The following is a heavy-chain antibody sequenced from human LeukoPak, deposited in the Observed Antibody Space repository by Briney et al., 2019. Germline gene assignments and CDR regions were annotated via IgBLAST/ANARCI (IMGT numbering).Heavy chain of an antibody. V-gene: IGHV6-1*01. D-gene: IGHD2/OR15-2a*01. CDR3: ARMVGNSPDY. CDR2: TYYRSKWST. CDR1: GDSLSSNIAA. J-gene: IGHJ4*02. Sequence: SQTLSLTCAISGDSLSSNIAAWNWIRHSPSRGLEWLGRTYYRSKWSTDYAVFVKSRITINPDTSKNQFSLHLKSVTPEDTAVYYCARMVGNSPDYWGQGTLVTVSS.